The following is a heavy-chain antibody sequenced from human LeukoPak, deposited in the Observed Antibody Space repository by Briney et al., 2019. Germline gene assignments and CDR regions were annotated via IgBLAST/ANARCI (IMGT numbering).Heavy chain of an antibody. CDR2: IYHGGNT. V-gene: IGHV4-4*02. D-gene: IGHD6-6*01. CDR3: ARGRAARPYYYYYYMDV. Sequence: PSGTLSLTCAVSGASISSGNWWSWVRQPPGKGLEWIGEIYHGGNTNYNPSLKSRVTISVDTSKNQFSLKLSSVTAADTAVYYCARGRAARPYYYYYYMDVWGKGTTVTVSS. CDR1: GASISSGNW. J-gene: IGHJ6*03.